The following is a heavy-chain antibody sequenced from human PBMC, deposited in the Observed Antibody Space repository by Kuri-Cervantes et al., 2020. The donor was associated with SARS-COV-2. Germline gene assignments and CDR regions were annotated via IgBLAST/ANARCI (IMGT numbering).Heavy chain of an antibody. Sequence: GGSLRLSCAASGFTFSSYAIHWVRQAPGRGLEYVSAISSNGGNTYYADSVKGRFTISRDNSKNTLYLQMGSLRAEDMAVYYCAKVRLTVAGWGLPDPLYYFDYWGQGALVTVSS. V-gene: IGHV3-64*02. J-gene: IGHJ4*02. CDR1: GFTFSSYA. CDR2: ISSNGGNT. CDR3: AKVRLTVAGWGLPDPLYYFDY. D-gene: IGHD6-19*01.